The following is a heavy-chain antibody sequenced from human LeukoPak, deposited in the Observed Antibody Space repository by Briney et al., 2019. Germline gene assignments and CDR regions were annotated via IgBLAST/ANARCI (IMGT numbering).Heavy chain of an antibody. V-gene: IGHV4-39*07. CDR3: ARVVPAAIVSYYYYMDV. CDR1: GGSISSSSYY. D-gene: IGHD2-2*01. CDR2: IYYSGST. Sequence: SETLSLTCTVSGGSISSSSYYWGWIRQPPGKGLEWIGYIYYSGSTNYNPSLKSRVTISVDTSNNQFSLKLSSVTAADTAVYYCARVVPAAIVSYYYYMDVWGKGTTVTVSS. J-gene: IGHJ6*03.